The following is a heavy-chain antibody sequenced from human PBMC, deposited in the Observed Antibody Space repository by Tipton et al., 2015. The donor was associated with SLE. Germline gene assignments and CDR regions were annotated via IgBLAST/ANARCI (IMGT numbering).Heavy chain of an antibody. CDR2: ISGSGGST. J-gene: IGHJ4*02. CDR3: AREGNYYTSGTFDY. CDR1: GFTFSSYA. Sequence: GSLRLSCAASGFTFSSYAMSWVRQAPGKGLEWVSGISGSGGSTYYADSVKGRFTISRDNSKNTLYLQMNSLRAEDTALYYCAREGNYYTSGTFDYWGQGTLVTVSS. D-gene: IGHD3-22*01. V-gene: IGHV3-23*01.